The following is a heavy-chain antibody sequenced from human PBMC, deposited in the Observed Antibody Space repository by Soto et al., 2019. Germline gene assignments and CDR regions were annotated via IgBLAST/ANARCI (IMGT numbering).Heavy chain of an antibody. D-gene: IGHD3-22*01. CDR3: ARDRGDDSSGYPPNWFDP. V-gene: IGHV4-59*01. CDR2: IYYSGST. Sequence: PSETLSLTCTVSGGSISSYYWSWIRQPPGKGLEWIGYIYYSGSTNYNPSLKSRVTISVDTSKNQFSLKLSSVTAADTAVYYCARDRGDDSSGYPPNWFDPWGQGTLVTVSS. J-gene: IGHJ5*02. CDR1: GGSISSYY.